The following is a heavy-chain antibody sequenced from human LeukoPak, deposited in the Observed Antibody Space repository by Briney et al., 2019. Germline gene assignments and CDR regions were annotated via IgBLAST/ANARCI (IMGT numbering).Heavy chain of an antibody. Sequence: PGGSLRLSCAASGYTFTSYAMNWVRQAPGQGLEWMGWINTNTGNPTYAQGFTGRFVFSLDTSVSTAYLQISSLKAEDTAVYYCARVGGYGTTYFDYWGQGTLVTVSS. V-gene: IGHV7-4-1*02. J-gene: IGHJ4*02. CDR2: INTNTGNP. CDR3: ARVGGYGTTYFDY. CDR1: GYTFTSYA. D-gene: IGHD5-18*01.